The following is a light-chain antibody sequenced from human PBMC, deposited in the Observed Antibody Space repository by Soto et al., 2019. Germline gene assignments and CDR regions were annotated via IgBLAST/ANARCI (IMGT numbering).Light chain of an antibody. V-gene: IGLV2-14*03. CDR3: SSYTSSSTYV. CDR1: SSDVGGYNY. Sequence: QSVLTQTASVSGSPGQSITISCPGTSSDVGGYNYVSWYQQYPGKAPKLMIYDVSNRPSGVSNRFSGSKSGNTASLTISGLQAEDEADYYCSSYTSSSTYVFETGTKLTVL. CDR2: DVS. J-gene: IGLJ1*01.